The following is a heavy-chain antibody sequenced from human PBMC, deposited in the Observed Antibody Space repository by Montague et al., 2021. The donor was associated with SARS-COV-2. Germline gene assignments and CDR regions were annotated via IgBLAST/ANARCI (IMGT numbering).Heavy chain of an antibody. CDR2: IYYSGST. V-gene: IGHV4-61*01. Sequence: SETLSLTCTVSGGSVSSGSCYWSWIRQPPGKGLEWIGNIYYSGSTNYNPSLKSRVAISVDTSKNQFSLKLSSVTAADTAVYYCARDPWRITIFGVVTRYGMDVWGQGTTVTVSS. J-gene: IGHJ6*02. D-gene: IGHD3-3*01. CDR1: GGSVSSGSCY. CDR3: ARDPWRITIFGVVTRYGMDV.